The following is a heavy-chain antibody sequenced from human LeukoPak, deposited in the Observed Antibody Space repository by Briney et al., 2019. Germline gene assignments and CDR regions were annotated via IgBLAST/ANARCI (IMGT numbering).Heavy chain of an antibody. J-gene: IGHJ4*02. CDR3: ASHLSPTIFGVVIIRHFDY. D-gene: IGHD3-3*01. CDR1: GGSISSSSYY. Sequence: PSETLSLTCTVSGGSISSSSYYWGWIRQPPGKGLEWIGSIYYSGSTYYNPSLKSRVTISVDTSKNQFSLKLSSVTAADTAVYYCASHLSPTIFGVVIIRHFDYWGQGTLATVSS. V-gene: IGHV4-39*01. CDR2: IYYSGST.